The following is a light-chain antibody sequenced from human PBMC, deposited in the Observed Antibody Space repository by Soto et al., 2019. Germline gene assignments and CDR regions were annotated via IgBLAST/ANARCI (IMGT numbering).Light chain of an antibody. J-gene: IGKJ2*01. CDR2: RAS. CDR3: PQYNKWPYT. CDR1: QHVSSN. Sequence: EIVMTQSPATLSVSPGGSDTLSCRASQHVSSNLAWCRQKPGQAPTLLIYRASTRATGIPATFSGSGSGTEFTLTISSLQSEDFAVYYCPQYNKWPYTFGQGTKLEI. V-gene: IGKV3-15*01.